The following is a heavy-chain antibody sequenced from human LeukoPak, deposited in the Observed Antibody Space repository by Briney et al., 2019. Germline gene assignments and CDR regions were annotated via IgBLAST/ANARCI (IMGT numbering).Heavy chain of an antibody. V-gene: IGHV3-30-3*01. Sequence: GGSLRLSCAASGFTFSRFAMHWVRQAPGKGLEWVAAISNDGDNKYYVDSVRGRFSISRDNSRNTVYLQMNSLSAEDTAVYYCARGSHPYGMDVWGKGTTVTVSS. CDR1: GFTFSRFA. J-gene: IGHJ6*04. CDR3: ARGSHPYGMDV. CDR2: ISNDGDNK.